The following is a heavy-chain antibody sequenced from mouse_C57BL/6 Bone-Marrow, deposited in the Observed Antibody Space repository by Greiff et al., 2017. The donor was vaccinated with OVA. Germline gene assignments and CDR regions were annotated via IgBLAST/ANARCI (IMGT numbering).Heavy chain of an antibody. V-gene: IGHV5-12*01. J-gene: IGHJ2*01. CDR2: ISNGGGST. Sequence: EVKLMESGGGLVQPGGSLKLSCAASGFTFSDYYMYWVRQTPEKRLEWVAYISNGGGSTYYPDTVKGRFTISRDNAKNTLYLQMSRLKSEDTAMYYCARLRYYYGSSYRYFDYWGQGTTLTVSS. CDR3: ARLRYYYGSSYRYFDY. CDR1: GFTFSDYY. D-gene: IGHD1-1*01.